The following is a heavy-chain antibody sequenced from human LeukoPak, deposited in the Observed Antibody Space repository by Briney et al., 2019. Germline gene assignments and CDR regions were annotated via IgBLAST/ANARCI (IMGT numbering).Heavy chain of an antibody. CDR1: GFTVITND. V-gene: IGHV3-53*01. D-gene: IGHD1-14*01. CDR3: ARGVEPLAANTLAY. CDR2: LYSAGNT. J-gene: IGHJ4*02. Sequence: GGSLTLSCAASGFTVITNDMTWVRQAPGKGLEWVSVLYSAGNTKYADSVQGRFTISRDNSKNTLYLEMSSLSPDDTAVYYCARGVEPLAANTLAYWGQGTLVTVSS.